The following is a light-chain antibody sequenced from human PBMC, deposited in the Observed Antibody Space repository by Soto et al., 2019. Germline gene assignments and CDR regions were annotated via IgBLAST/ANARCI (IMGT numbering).Light chain of an antibody. Sequence: DIQLTQSPSFLSASVGDRVTITCRASQGISSYLAWYQQKPGKAPKLLIYAASTLQSGVPSRFSGSGSGTEFTLTISSLQPEDFATYYCQQLNSYLPYTFVQGTKLEIK. CDR3: QQLNSYLPYT. V-gene: IGKV1-9*01. CDR1: QGISSY. CDR2: AAS. J-gene: IGKJ2*01.